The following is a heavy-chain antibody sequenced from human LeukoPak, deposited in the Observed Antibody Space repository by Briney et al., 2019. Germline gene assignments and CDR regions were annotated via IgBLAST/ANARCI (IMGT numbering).Heavy chain of an antibody. J-gene: IGHJ6*03. CDR3: ARDIKYYGSGSYYKHYYYYMDV. CDR1: GFIFSSYW. CDR2: IKEDGSER. V-gene: IGHV3-7*03. Sequence: GGSLRLSCAASGFIFSSYWMSWVRQAPGKGLEWVANIKEDGSERYYVDSVKGRFTISRDNAKNSLYLQMNSLRSDDTAVYYCARDIKYYGSGSYYKHYYYYMDVWGKGTTVTISS. D-gene: IGHD3-10*01.